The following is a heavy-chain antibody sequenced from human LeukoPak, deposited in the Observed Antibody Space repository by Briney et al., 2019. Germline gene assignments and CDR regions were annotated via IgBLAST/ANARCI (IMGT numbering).Heavy chain of an antibody. J-gene: IGHJ4*02. CDR2: IYYSGST. CDR1: GFTFTSYS. CDR3: ASHFAGGATNVYYFDY. Sequence: PGGSLRLSCAASGFTFTSYSMNWIRQPPGKGLEWIGSIYYSGSTYYNPSLKSRVTISVDTSKNRFSLKLSSATAADTAVYYCASHFAGGATNVYYFDYWGQGTLVTVSS. D-gene: IGHD1-26*01. V-gene: IGHV4-39*01.